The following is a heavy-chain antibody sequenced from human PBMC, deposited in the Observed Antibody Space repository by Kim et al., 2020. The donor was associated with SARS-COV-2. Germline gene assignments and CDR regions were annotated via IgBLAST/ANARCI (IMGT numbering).Heavy chain of an antibody. J-gene: IGHJ4*02. CDR3: ARHSKPILGAGVREPLNY. CDR1: GGSISSSSYY. D-gene: IGHD1-26*01. CDR2: IYYSGST. V-gene: IGHV4-39*01. Sequence: SETLSLTCTVSGGSISSSSYYWGWIRQPPGKGLEWIGSIYYSGSTYYNPSLKSRVTISVDTSKNQFSLKLSSVTAADTAVYYCARHSKPILGAGVREPLNYWGQGTLVTVSS.